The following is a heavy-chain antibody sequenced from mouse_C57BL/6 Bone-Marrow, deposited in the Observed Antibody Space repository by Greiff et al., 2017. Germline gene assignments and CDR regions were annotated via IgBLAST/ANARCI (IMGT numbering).Heavy chain of an antibody. CDR1: GFNIKDYY. Sequence: EVQLKESGAELVKPGASVKLSCTASGFNIKDYYIHWVKQRTEQGLEWIGRIDPEDGEPKYAPKFQDKATITADTSSNTAYLQLSSLTSEDTAVYYCTRSLIYYGTNYWGQGTTLTVSS. J-gene: IGHJ2*01. V-gene: IGHV14-2*01. D-gene: IGHD1-1*01. CDR3: TRSLIYYGTNY. CDR2: IDPEDGEP.